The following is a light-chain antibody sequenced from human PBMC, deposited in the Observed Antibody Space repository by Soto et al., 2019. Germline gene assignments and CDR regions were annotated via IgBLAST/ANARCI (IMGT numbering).Light chain of an antibody. J-gene: IGKJ4*01. CDR2: AAS. CDR3: QQYAGSPLA. Sequence: ESVLTQSPGTLSLSPGEIATLSCRASQSVSSTYLDWYQQRPGQAPRLLIYAASSRATGIPDRFSGSGSVTDFTLTISRLEPEYFAVYYCQQYAGSPLAFGGGTKVEIK. V-gene: IGKV3-20*01. CDR1: QSVSSTY.